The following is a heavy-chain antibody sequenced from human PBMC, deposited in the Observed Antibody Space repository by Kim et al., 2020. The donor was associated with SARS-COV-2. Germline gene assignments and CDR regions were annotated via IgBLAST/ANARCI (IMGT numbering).Heavy chain of an antibody. D-gene: IGHD4-17*01. CDR1: GFTFSSYS. CDR2: ISSSSSTI. Sequence: GGSLRLSCAASGFTFSSYSMNWVRQAPGKGLEWVSYISSSSSTIYYADSVKGRFTISRDNAKNSLYLQMNSLRDEDTAVYYCARDAHFDYGDYGIYDYWGQGTLVTVSS. V-gene: IGHV3-48*02. J-gene: IGHJ4*02. CDR3: ARDAHFDYGDYGIYDY.